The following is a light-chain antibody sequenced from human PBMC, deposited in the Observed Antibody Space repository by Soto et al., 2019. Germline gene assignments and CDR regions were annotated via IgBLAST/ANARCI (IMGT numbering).Light chain of an antibody. CDR1: SGSITTNY. CDR3: QSYDTVWV. CDR2: EDD. V-gene: IGLV6-57*01. J-gene: IGLJ3*02. Sequence: NFMLTQPHSVSESPGKTVTISCTRSSGSITTNYVQWYQHRPGRSPTTVIYEDDQRPSGVPDRFSGSIDRSSNSASLIISGLKPEDEADYYCQSYDTVWVLGGGTKVTVL.